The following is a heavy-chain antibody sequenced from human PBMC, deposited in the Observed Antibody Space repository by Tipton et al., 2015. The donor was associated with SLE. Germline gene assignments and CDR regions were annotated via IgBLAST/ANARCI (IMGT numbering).Heavy chain of an antibody. CDR2: ISGSGGST. CDR1: GFTFSSYE. CDR3: ARGGWIFGDRNDI. V-gene: IGHV3-23*01. Sequence: SLRLSCAASGFTFSSYEMNWVRQAPGKGLEWVSAISGSGGSTYYADSVKGRFTISRDNSKNTLYLQMNSLRAEDTAVYYCARGGWIFGDRNDIWGQGTMVTVSS. D-gene: IGHD3-3*01. J-gene: IGHJ3*02.